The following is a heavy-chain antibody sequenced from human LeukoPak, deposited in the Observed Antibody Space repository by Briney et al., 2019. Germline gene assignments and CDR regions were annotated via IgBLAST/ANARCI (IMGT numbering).Heavy chain of an antibody. J-gene: IGHJ1*01. V-gene: IGHV3-48*03. CDR1: GFTFSSYE. D-gene: IGHD3-22*01. CDR3: ARSVRYCDSSGYPEYFQH. Sequence: GGSLRLSCAASGFTFSSYEMNWVRQAPGKGLEWVSYINSSGSTIYYADSVKGRFTNSRDNAKNSLYLQMNSLRVEDTAVYYCARSVRYCDSSGYPEYFQHWGQGTLVTVSS. CDR2: INSSGSTI.